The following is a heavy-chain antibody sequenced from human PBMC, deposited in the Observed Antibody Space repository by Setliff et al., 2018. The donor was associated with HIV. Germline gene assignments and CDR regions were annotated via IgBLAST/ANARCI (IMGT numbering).Heavy chain of an antibody. Sequence: GASVKVSCKTSGYTFTAYYIYWPRQAPGHGLELMGRIHPNTGSTNYLQEFQGRVTITRDTSMSTVYMALTGLTSDDTAVYYCAKQGYSDSLYAFDVWGQGTMVTVSS. CDR2: IHPNTGST. CDR3: AKQGYSDSLYAFDV. CDR1: GYTFTAYY. J-gene: IGHJ3*01. D-gene: IGHD1-26*01. V-gene: IGHV1-2*06.